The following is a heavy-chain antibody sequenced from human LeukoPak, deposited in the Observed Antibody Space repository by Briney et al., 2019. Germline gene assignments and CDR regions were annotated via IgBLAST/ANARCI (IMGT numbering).Heavy chain of an antibody. CDR3: AREWNYYGSGIMDV. V-gene: IGHV3-7*01. CDR1: GFTFSSYW. D-gene: IGHD3-10*01. Sequence: PGGSLRLSCTASGFTFSSYWMSWVRQAPGKGLEWVANIKQDGGEKYYVGSVKGRFTVSRDNAKNSLYLQMNSLRAEDTAVYYCAREWNYYGSGIMDVWGKGTTATVSS. CDR2: IKQDGGEK. J-gene: IGHJ6*04.